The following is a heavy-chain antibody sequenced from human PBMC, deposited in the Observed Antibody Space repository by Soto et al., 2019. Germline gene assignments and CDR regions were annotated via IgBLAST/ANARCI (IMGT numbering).Heavy chain of an antibody. J-gene: IGHJ6*02. D-gene: IGHD2-8*01. CDR3: TTGVPFVLMVYAAHYYGMDV. Sequence: GGSLRLSCSASGFTFSNAWMNWVRPAPGKGLEWVGRIKSKTDGGTTDYAAPVKGRFTISRDDSKNTLYLQMNSLKTEDTAVYYCTTGVPFVLMVYAAHYYGMDVWGQGTTVTVSS. CDR2: IKSKTDGGTT. CDR1: GFTFSNAW. V-gene: IGHV3-15*07.